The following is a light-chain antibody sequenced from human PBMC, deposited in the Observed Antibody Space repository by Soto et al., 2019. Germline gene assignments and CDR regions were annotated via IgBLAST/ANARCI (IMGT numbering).Light chain of an antibody. CDR2: AAS. CDR3: QQSYSTPPDT. CDR1: QSIRSY. J-gene: IGKJ2*01. V-gene: IGKV1-39*01. Sequence: DIQMTQSPSSLSASVGDRVTITCRASQSIRSYLHWYQQKPGQAPKLLIYAASSLQSGVPSRFSGSGSGTDFTLTISSLQPEDFATYYCQQSYSTPPDTFGQGTKLEIK.